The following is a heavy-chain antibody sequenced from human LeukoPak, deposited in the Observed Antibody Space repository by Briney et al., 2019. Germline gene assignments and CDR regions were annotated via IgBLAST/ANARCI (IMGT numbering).Heavy chain of an antibody. V-gene: IGHV4-59*12. Sequence: PSETLSLTCTVSGGSISSYYWSWIRQPPGKGLEWIGYIYYTGSANYNPPLKSRVTMSVDTSKNQFSLKLNSVTAADTAVYFCARGTNGADWFDPWGQGTLVTVSS. CDR1: GGSISSYY. D-gene: IGHD2-2*01. J-gene: IGHJ5*02. CDR3: ARGTNGADWFDP. CDR2: IYYTGSA.